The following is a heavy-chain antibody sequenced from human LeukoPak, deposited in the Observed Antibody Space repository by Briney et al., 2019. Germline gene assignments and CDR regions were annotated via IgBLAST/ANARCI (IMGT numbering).Heavy chain of an antibody. V-gene: IGHV4-59*01. D-gene: IGHD2-2*01. CDR1: GGSISSYY. J-gene: IGHJ4*02. CDR3: ARFSRYCSSTSCSYYFDY. CDR2: IYYSGST. Sequence: ASETLSLTCTVSGGSISSYYWSWIRQPPGKGLEWIGYIYYSGSTNYNPSLKSRVTISVDTSKNQFSLKLSSVTAADTAVYYCARFSRYCSSTSCSYYFDYWGQGTLVTVSS.